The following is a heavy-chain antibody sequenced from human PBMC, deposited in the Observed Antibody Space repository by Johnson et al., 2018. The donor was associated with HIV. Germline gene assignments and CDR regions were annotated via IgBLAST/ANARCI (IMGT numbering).Heavy chain of an antibody. CDR3: ARVKPPDYGDAWGVGALEI. CDR2: TRNNANRYTT. V-gene: IGHV3-72*01. CDR1: GFTFSDHY. Sequence: VQLVESGGGLVQPGGSLRLSCAASGFTFSDHYMDWVRQAPGKGLEWVGRTRNNANRYTTEYAASVKGRFTISRDDSKNSLYLQMNSLKTEDTAVYYCARVKPPDYGDAWGVGALEIWGQGTMVTVAA. D-gene: IGHD4-17*01. J-gene: IGHJ3*02.